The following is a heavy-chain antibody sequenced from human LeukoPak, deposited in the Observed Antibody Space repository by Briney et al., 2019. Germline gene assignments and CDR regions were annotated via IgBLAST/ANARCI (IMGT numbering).Heavy chain of an antibody. V-gene: IGHV1-46*01. CDR3: ARDNKSGYSSGWTFDY. CDR1: GYTFTSYY. J-gene: IGHJ4*02. Sequence: ASVKVSCKASGYTFTSYYMHWVRQAPGQGLEWMGIINPSGGSTSYAQKFQGRVTMTRDTSTSTVYMERSSLRSEDTAVYYCARDNKSGYSSGWTFDYWGQGTLVTVSS. D-gene: IGHD6-19*01. CDR2: INPSGGST.